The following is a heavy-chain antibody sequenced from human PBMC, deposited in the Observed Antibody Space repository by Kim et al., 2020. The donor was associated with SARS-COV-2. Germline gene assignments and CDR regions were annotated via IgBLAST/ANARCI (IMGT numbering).Heavy chain of an antibody. CDR2: ISGTSTSR. V-gene: IGHV3-48*02. CDR3: ARGSLMRISNTYYNFDA. CDR1: GFTFISYT. Sequence: GGSLRLSCAASGFTFISYTMNWVRQAPGKGLEWLSYISGTSTSRYYADSVKGRFTISRDNAKNLLSLQMKTLRYEDTAVYYCARGSLMRISNTYYNFDA. J-gene: IGHJ3*01. D-gene: IGHD3-10*01.